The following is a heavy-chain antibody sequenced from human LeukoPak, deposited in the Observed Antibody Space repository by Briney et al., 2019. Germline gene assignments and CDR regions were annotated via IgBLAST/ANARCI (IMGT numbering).Heavy chain of an antibody. J-gene: IGHJ4*02. CDR2: FDPEDGET. Sequence: ASVKVSCKVSGYTLTELSMHWVRQAPGKGLEWMGGFDPEDGETIYAQKFQGRVTMTEDTSTDTAYMELNSLRSEDTAVYYCATLPKEQWLVIDYYFDYWGQGTLVTVSS. V-gene: IGHV1-24*01. D-gene: IGHD6-19*01. CDR1: GYTLTELS. CDR3: ATLPKEQWLVIDYYFDY.